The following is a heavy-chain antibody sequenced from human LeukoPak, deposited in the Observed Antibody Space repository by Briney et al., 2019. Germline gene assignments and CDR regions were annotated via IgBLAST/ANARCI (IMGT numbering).Heavy chain of an antibody. CDR3: PKDFLHRPRYYYYYYMDV. CDR1: GFTFDDYT. Sequence: GGSLRLSCAASGFTFDDYTMHWVRQAPGKGLEWVSLISWDGGSTYYADSVKGRFTISRDNSKNSLYLQMNSLRTEDTALYYCPKDFLHRPRYYYYYYMDVWGKGTTVTVSS. V-gene: IGHV3-43*01. D-gene: IGHD3-3*01. J-gene: IGHJ6*03. CDR2: ISWDGGST.